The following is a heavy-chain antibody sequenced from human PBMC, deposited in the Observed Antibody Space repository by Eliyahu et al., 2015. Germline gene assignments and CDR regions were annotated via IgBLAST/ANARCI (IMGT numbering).Heavy chain of an antibody. D-gene: IGHD7-27*01. CDR1: GYTFTDSF. J-gene: IGHJ4*02. CDR2: ISANSGDT. Sequence: QVQLVQSGAEVKKPGASVKVSCKASGYTFTDSFIHWVRQAPGQGLEWLGWISANSGDTKYAQKFQGWVTMTRDTSIMTAYLELSRLTSDDTALYYCARDRADTSNWEFDYWGQGTLVTVSS. V-gene: IGHV1-2*04. CDR3: ARDRADTSNWEFDY.